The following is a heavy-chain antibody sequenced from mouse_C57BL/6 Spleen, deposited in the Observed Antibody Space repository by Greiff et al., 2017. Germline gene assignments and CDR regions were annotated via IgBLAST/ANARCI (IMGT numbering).Heavy chain of an antibody. CDR3: AVYYSNYGAMDY. J-gene: IGHJ4*01. V-gene: IGHV1-82*01. CDR2: IYPGDGGT. D-gene: IGHD2-5*01. CDR1: GYAFSSSW. Sequence: LQESGPELVKPGASVKISCKASGYAFSSSWMNWVKQRPGKGLEWIGRIYPGDGGTNYNEKFKGKATLTADKASSTAYMQHSSLTSEDSAVYFCAVYYSNYGAMDYWGQGTSVTVSS.